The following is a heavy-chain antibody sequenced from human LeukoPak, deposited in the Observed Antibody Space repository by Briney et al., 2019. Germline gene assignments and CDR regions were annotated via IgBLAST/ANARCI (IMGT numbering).Heavy chain of an antibody. J-gene: IGHJ3*01. CDR1: GFSLDDYA. CDR2: IARDSGNT. D-gene: IGHD1-26*01. V-gene: IGHV3-9*01. CDR3: IKDMGFDLLKDAFEV. Sequence: GRSLRLSCVGSGFSLDDYAMHWVRQAPGKGLEWVSSIARDSGNTAYGDSVKGRFTISRDNAKNSLYLQMNSLRPEDTAFYYCIKDMGFDLLKDAFEVWGQGTLVTVSS.